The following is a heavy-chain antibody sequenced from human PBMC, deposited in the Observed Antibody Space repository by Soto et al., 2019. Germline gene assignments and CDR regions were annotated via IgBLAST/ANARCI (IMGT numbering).Heavy chain of an antibody. D-gene: IGHD3-3*01. J-gene: IGHJ5*02. CDR3: AHEMEWMLQIFNP. CDR1: GGSISSSSNH. CDR2: IYYSGTT. V-gene: IGHV4-39*01. Sequence: NPSETLSLTCTVSGGSISSSSNHWGWIRQPPGKGLEWIGSIYYSGTTYYTPSLKSRVTISVDTSKNQFSLKVNSVTAADTAVYYCAHEMEWMLQIFNPWGQGILVTVSS.